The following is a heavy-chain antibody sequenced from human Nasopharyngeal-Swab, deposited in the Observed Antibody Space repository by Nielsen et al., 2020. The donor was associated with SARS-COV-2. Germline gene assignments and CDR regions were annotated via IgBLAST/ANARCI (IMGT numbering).Heavy chain of an antibody. CDR3: ARQRVNNWFDP. V-gene: IGHV5-10-1*01. J-gene: IGHJ5*02. Sequence: VRQMPGKGLEWMGRIDPSDSYTNYSPSFQGHVTISADKSISTAYLQWSSLKASGTAMYYCARQRVNNWFDPWGQGTLVTVSS. D-gene: IGHD6-25*01. CDR2: IDPSDSYT.